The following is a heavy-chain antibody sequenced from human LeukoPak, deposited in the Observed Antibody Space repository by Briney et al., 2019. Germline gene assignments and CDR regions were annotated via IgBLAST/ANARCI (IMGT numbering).Heavy chain of an antibody. CDR2: INPNSGGT. D-gene: IGHD3-10*01. V-gene: IGHV1-2*02. Sequence: ASVKVSCKASGYTFTGFHMHWVRQAPGQGLEWMGWINPNSGGTNYAQKFQGRVTMTRDTSISTAYMELSRLRSDDTAVYYCARDNYYGSGSYLIDYWGQGTLVTVSS. CDR1: GYTFTGFH. J-gene: IGHJ4*02. CDR3: ARDNYYGSGSYLIDY.